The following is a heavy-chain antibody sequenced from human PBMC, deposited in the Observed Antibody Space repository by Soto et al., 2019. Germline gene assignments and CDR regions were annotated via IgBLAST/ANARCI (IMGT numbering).Heavy chain of an antibody. V-gene: IGHV1-2*04. D-gene: IGHD6-6*01. CDR1: GYTFTGYY. J-gene: IGHJ5*02. CDR3: ARDREFSSVHSWFDP. Sequence: GASVKVSCKASGYTFTGYYMHWVRQAPGQGLEWMGWINPNSGGTNYAQKFQGWVTMTRDTSISTAYMELSRLRSDDTAVYYCARDREFSSVHSWFDPWGQGTLVTVSS. CDR2: INPNSGGT.